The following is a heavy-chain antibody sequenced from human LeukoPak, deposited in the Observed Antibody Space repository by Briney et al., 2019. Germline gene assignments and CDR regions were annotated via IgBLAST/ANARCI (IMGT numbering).Heavy chain of an antibody. CDR2: ISAYNGNT. CDR1: GYTFTGYY. V-gene: IGHV1-18*04. Sequence: ASVKVSCKASGYTFTGYYMHWVRQAPGQGLEWMGWISAYNGNTNYAQKLQGRVTMTTDTSTSTAYMELRSLRSDDTAVYYCAYLYDSSGYYYFDYWGQGTLVTVSS. CDR3: AYLYDSSGYYYFDY. D-gene: IGHD3-22*01. J-gene: IGHJ4*02.